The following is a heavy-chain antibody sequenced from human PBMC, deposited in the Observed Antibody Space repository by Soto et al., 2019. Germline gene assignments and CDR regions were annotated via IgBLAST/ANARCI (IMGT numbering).Heavy chain of an antibody. CDR3: ARHGYYDSSGYYYALDYYYGMDV. J-gene: IGHJ6*02. CDR2: IYPGDSDT. D-gene: IGHD3-22*01. V-gene: IGHV5-51*01. Sequence: GESLKISCKGSGYSFTSYWIGWVRQMPGKGLEWMGIIYPGDSDTRYSPSFQGQVTISADKPISTAYLQWSSLKASDTAMYYCARHGYYDSSGYYYALDYYYGMDVWGQGTTVTVSS. CDR1: GYSFTSYW.